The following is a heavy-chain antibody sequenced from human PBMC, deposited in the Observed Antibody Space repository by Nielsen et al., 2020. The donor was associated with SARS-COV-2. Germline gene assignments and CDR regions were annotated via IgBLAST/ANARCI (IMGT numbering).Heavy chain of an antibody. J-gene: IGHJ4*02. Sequence: GGSLRLSCAASGFTFDDYAMHWVRQAPGKGLEWVSGISWNSGSIGYADSVKGRFTISRDNAKNSLYLQMNSLRAEDTALYYCAKDGLPVAYYFDYWGQGTLVTVSS. V-gene: IGHV3-9*01. CDR3: AKDGLPVAYYFDY. D-gene: IGHD5-12*01. CDR1: GFTFDDYA. CDR2: ISWNSGSI.